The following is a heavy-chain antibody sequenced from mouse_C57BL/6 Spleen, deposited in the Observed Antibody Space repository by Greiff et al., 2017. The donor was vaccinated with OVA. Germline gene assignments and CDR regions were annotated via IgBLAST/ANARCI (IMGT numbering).Heavy chain of an antibody. J-gene: IGHJ4*01. CDR1: GFTFSDYY. Sequence: EVMLVESGGGLVQPGGSLKLSCAASGFTFSDYYMYWVRQTPEKRLEWVAYISNGGGSTYYPDTVKGRFTISGDNAKNTLYLQMSRLKSEDTAMYYCARLYGYDVDYAMDYWGQGTSVTVSS. CDR2: ISNGGGST. CDR3: ARLYGYDVDYAMDY. V-gene: IGHV5-12*01. D-gene: IGHD2-2*01.